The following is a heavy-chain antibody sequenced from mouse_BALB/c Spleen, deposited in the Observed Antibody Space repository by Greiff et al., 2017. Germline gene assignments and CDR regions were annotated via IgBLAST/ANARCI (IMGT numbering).Heavy chain of an antibody. V-gene: IGHV7-3*02. CDR1: GFTFTDYY. J-gene: IGHJ1*01. CDR2: IRNKANGYTT. Sequence: DVKLVESGGGLVQPGGSLRLSCATSGFTFTDYYMSWVRQPPGKALEWLGFIRNKANGYTTEYSASVKGRFTISRDNSQSILYLQMNTLRAEDSATYYCARLAPDWDFDVGGAGTTVTVSS. CDR3: ARLAPDWDFDV.